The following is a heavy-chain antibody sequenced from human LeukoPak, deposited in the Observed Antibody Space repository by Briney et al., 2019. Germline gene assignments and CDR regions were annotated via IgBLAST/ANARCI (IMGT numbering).Heavy chain of an antibody. CDR1: GFTFSSYA. V-gene: IGHV3-23*01. Sequence: GGSLRLSCAASGFTFSSYAMSWVRQAPGKGLEWVSAISACGGSTYYADSVKGRFTISRDNSKNTLYLQMNSLRAEDTAVYYCAKRSCSSTSCSINYFAYWGQGPLVTVSS. J-gene: IGHJ4*02. D-gene: IGHD2-2*01. CDR3: AKRSCSSTSCSINYFAY. CDR2: ISACGGST.